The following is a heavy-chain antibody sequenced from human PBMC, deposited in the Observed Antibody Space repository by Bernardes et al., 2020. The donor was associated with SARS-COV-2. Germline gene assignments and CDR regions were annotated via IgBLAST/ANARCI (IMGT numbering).Heavy chain of an antibody. D-gene: IGHD3-3*01. Sequence: ASVKVSCKASGYTFTSYGISWVRQAPGQGLEWMGWISAYNGNTNYAQKLQGRVTMTTDTSTSTAYMELRSLRSDDTAVYYCARHIMASITIFGVVRAGNWFDPWGQGTLVTVSS. CDR3: ARHIMASITIFGVVRAGNWFDP. V-gene: IGHV1-18*01. CDR1: GYTFTSYG. J-gene: IGHJ5*02. CDR2: ISAYNGNT.